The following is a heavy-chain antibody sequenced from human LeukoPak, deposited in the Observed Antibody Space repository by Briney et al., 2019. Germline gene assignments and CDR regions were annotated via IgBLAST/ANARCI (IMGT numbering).Heavy chain of an antibody. J-gene: IGHJ4*02. CDR3: AKDGNSGYDFYFFDY. CDR1: GFTFSSYG. Sequence: GGSLRLSCAASGFTFSSYGMHWVRQAPGKGLEWVAFIRYDGSNKCYADSVKGRFTISRDNSKNTLYLQMNGLRAEDTAVYYCAKDGNSGYDFYFFDYWGQGTLVTVSS. D-gene: IGHD5-12*01. V-gene: IGHV3-30*02. CDR2: IRYDGSNK.